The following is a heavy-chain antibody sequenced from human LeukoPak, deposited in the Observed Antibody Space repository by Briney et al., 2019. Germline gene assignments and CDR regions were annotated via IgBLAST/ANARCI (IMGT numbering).Heavy chain of an antibody. CDR1: GFTFSSYG. CDR2: IRHDGSSE. CDR3: AKGRGWEASYYYYYMDV. V-gene: IGHV3-30*02. J-gene: IGHJ6*03. D-gene: IGHD1-26*01. Sequence: GGSLRLSCAASGFTFSSYGIHWVRQAPGKGLEWVAFIRHDGSSEYYTDSVKGRFTISRDNSKNTLYLQMNSLRAEDTAVYYCAKGRGWEASYYYYYMDVWGKGTTVTISS.